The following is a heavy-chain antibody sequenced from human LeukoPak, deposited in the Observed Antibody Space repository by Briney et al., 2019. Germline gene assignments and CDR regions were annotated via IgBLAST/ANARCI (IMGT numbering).Heavy chain of an antibody. CDR2: IKQDESEK. Sequence: GGSLRLSCAASGFTFSSYWMTWVRQAPGKGLEWVANIKQDESEKYYVDSVKGRSTISRDNAKDSLYLQMNSLRAEDTAVYYCARVRRLHSSGSYYFDYWGQGTLVTASS. D-gene: IGHD1-26*01. V-gene: IGHV3-7*01. CDR1: GFTFSSYW. J-gene: IGHJ4*02. CDR3: ARVRRLHSSGSYYFDY.